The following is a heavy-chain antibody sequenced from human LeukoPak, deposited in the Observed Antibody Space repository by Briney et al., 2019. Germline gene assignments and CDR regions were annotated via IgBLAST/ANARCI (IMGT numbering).Heavy chain of an antibody. V-gene: IGHV3-30-3*01. J-gene: IGHJ6*02. D-gene: IGHD3-10*01. CDR3: ARDHWVTMVRGVIPLYGLDV. CDR2: ISYDGSNK. Sequence: GGSLRLSCAASGYTFSTYAMHWVRQAPGKWREWVAVISYDGSNKYYADSVKGRFTISRDNSKSTLYLQMISLRAEDTAVYYCARDHWVTMVRGVIPLYGLDVWGQGSTVTVSS. CDR1: GYTFSTYA.